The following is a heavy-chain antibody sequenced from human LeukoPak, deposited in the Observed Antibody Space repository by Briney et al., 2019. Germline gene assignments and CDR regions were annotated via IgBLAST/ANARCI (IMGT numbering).Heavy chain of an antibody. D-gene: IGHD3-16*01. J-gene: IGHJ6*02. V-gene: IGHV3-53*04. CDR1: GFTVTSNY. Sequence: LTGGSLRLSCAASGFTVTSNYMSWVRQAPGKGLEWVSVIYSDASTYYADSVKGRFTISRHNSKNTLYLQMNSLRTEDTAVYYCARPNYVWRTYRGAIDVWGQGTTVTVSS. CDR3: ARPNYVWRTYRGAIDV. CDR2: IYSDAST.